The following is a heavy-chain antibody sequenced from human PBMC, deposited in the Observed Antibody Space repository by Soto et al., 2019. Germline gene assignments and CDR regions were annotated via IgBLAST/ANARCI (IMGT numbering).Heavy chain of an antibody. CDR1: GFTFSSYG. D-gene: IGHD2-15*01. V-gene: IGHV3-30*18. CDR3: AKGGEYCSGGSCFDY. J-gene: IGHJ4*02. CDR2: ISYDGSNK. Sequence: QVQLVESGGGVVQPGRSLRLSCAASGFTFSSYGMHWVRQAPGKGLEWVAVISYDGSNKYYADSVKGRFTISRDNSKNPLYLQMNSLRAEDTAVYYCAKGGEYCSGGSCFDYWGQGTLVTVSS.